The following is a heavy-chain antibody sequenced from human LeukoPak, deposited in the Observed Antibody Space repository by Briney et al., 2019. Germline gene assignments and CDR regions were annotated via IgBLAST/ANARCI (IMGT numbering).Heavy chain of an antibody. D-gene: IGHD3-3*01. Sequence: GGSLTLSCSASGLTFSIYTMNWVRQAPGRGLEWVSSISSSGYYIYYGDSLKGRFTISRDNSKNTLFLQMNSLRAEDTALYYCAKKTPGGVWSGPDYWGHGTLVTVSS. V-gene: IGHV3-21*01. CDR3: AKKTPGGVWSGPDY. CDR1: GLTFSIYT. J-gene: IGHJ4*01. CDR2: ISSSGYYI.